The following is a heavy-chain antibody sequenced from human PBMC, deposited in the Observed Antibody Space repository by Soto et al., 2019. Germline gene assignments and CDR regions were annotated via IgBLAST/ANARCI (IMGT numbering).Heavy chain of an antibody. V-gene: IGHV1-3*01. D-gene: IGHD6-19*01. CDR2: INAGNGNT. CDR1: GYTFTSYA. CDR3: ARDGAVSGNSDFDY. J-gene: IGHJ4*02. Sequence: QVQLVQSGAEVKKPGASVKVSCKASGYTFTSYAIHWVRQAPGQRLEWMGWINAGNGNTKYSQKFQGRVTITRDTSASTAYMELRSLRSEDTAVYFCARDGAVSGNSDFDYWGQGTLVTVSS.